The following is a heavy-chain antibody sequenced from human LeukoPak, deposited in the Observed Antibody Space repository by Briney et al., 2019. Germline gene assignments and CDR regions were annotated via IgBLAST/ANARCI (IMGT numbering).Heavy chain of an antibody. CDR3: ARASYYDILTGYFDY. D-gene: IGHD3-9*01. J-gene: IGHJ4*02. V-gene: IGHV1-46*01. CDR1: GYTFTSYY. CDR2: INPSGGST. Sequence: ASVKVSCKASGYTFTSYYMHWVRQAPGQGLEWMGIINPSGGSTSYAQKFQGRVTMTRDTSTSTVYMELSSPRSEDTAVYYCARASYYDILTGYFDYWGQGTLVTVSS.